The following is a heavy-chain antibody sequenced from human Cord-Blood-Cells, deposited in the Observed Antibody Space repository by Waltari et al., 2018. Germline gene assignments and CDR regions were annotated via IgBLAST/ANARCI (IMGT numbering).Heavy chain of an antibody. D-gene: IGHD2-2*01. CDR3: ARGTTIVVVPAARYWYFDL. V-gene: IGHV4-34*01. J-gene: IGHJ2*01. CDR2: INHSGST. Sequence: QVQLQQWGAGLSKPSETLSLTCAVYGGSFSGYYWSWIRHPPGNGLEWIGEINHSGSTNYNPSLKSRVTISVDTSKNQFSLKLSSVTAADTAVYYCARGTTIVVVPAARYWYFDLWGRGTLVTVSS. CDR1: GGSFSGYY.